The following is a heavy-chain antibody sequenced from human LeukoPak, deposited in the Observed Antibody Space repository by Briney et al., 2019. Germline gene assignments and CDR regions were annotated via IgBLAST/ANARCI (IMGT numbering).Heavy chain of an antibody. CDR1: GFTFSTYA. D-gene: IGHD5-12*01. CDR3: VKAFRYSGYDYSFDY. CDR2: ISSKGGST. V-gene: IGHV3-64D*09. J-gene: IGHJ4*02. Sequence: GGSERLSCSASGFTFSTYAMYWVRQAPGKGLEFVSGISSKGGSTYYADSVKGRFTISRDNSKNTLSLHMSSLRPGDTAVYYCVKAFRYSGYDYSFDYWGKGTPVPTSS.